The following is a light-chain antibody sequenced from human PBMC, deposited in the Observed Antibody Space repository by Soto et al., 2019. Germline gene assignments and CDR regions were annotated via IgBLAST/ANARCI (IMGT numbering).Light chain of an antibody. Sequence: QSVLSQLAAVSASLSQSITISCTGTTRNIAGYNYFSWYQRLPGKAPKYMIYHDTIWPTGISNRFCGSKSGNTASLTISGLQDEYESDYYCTSFSSSTSLYDFGTRTKATVL. CDR3: TSFSSSTSLYD. J-gene: IGLJ1*01. CDR1: TRNIAGYNY. CDR2: HDT. V-gene: IGLV2-14*03.